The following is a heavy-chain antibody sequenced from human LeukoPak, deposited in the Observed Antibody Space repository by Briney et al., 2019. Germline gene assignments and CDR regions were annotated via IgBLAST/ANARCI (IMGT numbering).Heavy chain of an antibody. CDR3: ASLRRGELYSLGY. CDR2: INHSGST. D-gene: IGHD3-16*01. CDR1: GGSFSGYY. V-gene: IGHV4-34*01. Sequence: PSETLSLTCAVYGGSFSGYYWSWIRQPPRKGLEWIGEINHSGSTNYNPSLKSRVTISVDTSKNQFSLKLSSVTAADTAVYYCASLRRGELYSLGYWGQGTLVTVSS. J-gene: IGHJ4*02.